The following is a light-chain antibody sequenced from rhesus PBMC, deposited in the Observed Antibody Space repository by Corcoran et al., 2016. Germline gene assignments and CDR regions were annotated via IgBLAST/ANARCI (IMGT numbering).Light chain of an antibody. CDR1: SSDIGGYNF. Sequence: QAALTQTRSVSGSPGQSVPISCTGTSSDIGGYNFVSWYQMHPGTAPKLMIYEVSKRPSWVSDRFSGSKSGNTASLTISGLQAEDEADYYCCSYAGSYSFYIFGGGTRLTVL. V-gene: IGLV2-32*01. J-gene: IGLJ1*01. CDR2: EVS. CDR3: CSYAGSYSFYI.